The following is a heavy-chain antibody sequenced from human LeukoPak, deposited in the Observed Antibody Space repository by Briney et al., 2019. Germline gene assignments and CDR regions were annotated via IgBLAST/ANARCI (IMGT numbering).Heavy chain of an antibody. CDR2: IKQDGSEK. CDR3: ARDRGSDDPIDS. CDR1: GFTFSSYW. D-gene: IGHD2-15*01. V-gene: IGHV3-7*01. J-gene: IGHJ5*02. Sequence: QPGGSLRLSCAASGFTFSSYWMSWVRQAPGKGLEWVANIKQDGSEKYYVDSVKGRFTVSRDNSKNTLSLQMDSLRADDTAAYYCARDRGSDDPIDSWGQGTLVTVSS.